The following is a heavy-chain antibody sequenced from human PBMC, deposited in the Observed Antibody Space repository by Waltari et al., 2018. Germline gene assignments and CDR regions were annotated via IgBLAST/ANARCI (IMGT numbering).Heavy chain of an antibody. V-gene: IGHV1-18*01. CDR2: NSAYNGNT. CDR1: GYTFTSYG. Sequence: QVQLVQSGAEVKKPWASVKVSCKASGYTFTSYGISWVRQAPGKGLEWMGWNSAYNGNTNVSLKCQGRVTMTTDTTTRTAYMELRSLRSDATAVYYWARDHYDSSGYGYWGQGTLVTVSS. J-gene: IGHJ4*02. D-gene: IGHD3-22*01. CDR3: ARDHYDSSGYGY.